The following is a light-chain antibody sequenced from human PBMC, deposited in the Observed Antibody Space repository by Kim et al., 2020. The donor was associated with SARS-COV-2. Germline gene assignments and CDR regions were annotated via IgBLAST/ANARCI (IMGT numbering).Light chain of an antibody. Sequence: SSELTQDPAVSVALGQTVRITCQGDSLRIYYASWYQQKPGQAPVLVMYGENNRPSGIPDRFSGSSSGNTASLTITGAQAEDEADYYCNSRDSSGNHLVF. J-gene: IGLJ3*02. CDR2: GEN. CDR3: NSRDSSGNHLV. V-gene: IGLV3-19*01. CDR1: SLRIYY.